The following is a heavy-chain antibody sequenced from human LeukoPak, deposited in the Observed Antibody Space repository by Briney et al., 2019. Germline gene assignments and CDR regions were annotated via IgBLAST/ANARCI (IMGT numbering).Heavy chain of an antibody. CDR1: GGSISSGSYY. CDR3: ARVSCSSTSCSPPYYYYYMDV. D-gene: IGHD2-2*01. Sequence: SQTLSLTCTVSGGSISSGSYYWSWIRQPAGKGLEWIGRIYTSGSTNYNPSLKSRVTISVDTSKNQFSLKLSSVTAADTAVYYCARVSCSSTSCSPPYYYYYMDVWGKGTTVTVSS. CDR2: IYTSGST. V-gene: IGHV4-61*02. J-gene: IGHJ6*03.